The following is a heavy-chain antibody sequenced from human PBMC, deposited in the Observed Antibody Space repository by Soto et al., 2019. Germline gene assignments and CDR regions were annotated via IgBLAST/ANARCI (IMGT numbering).Heavy chain of an antibody. J-gene: IGHJ5*02. Sequence: QVQLVQSGAEVKKPGSSMKVSCKASGGTFNSYDLNWVRQAPGQGLEWMGGIIPIVETPKYAQKFQGRVTITADESTNTVYMELSSLRSEDTAMYYCARLSRPNYYDTSGFFKDYWFDPWGQGTLVTVSS. CDR1: GGTFNSYD. D-gene: IGHD3-22*01. CDR3: ARLSRPNYYDTSGFFKDYWFDP. V-gene: IGHV1-69*01. CDR2: IIPIVETP.